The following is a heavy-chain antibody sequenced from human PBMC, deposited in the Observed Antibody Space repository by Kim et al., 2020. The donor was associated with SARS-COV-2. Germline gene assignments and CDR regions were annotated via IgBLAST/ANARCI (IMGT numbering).Heavy chain of an antibody. D-gene: IGHD6-13*01. CDR3: ARLGRQLVPNPNWFDP. J-gene: IGHJ5*02. V-gene: IGHV4-59*08. Sequence: SETLSLTCTVSGGSISSYYWSWIRQPPGKGLEWIGYIYYSGSTNYNPSLKSRVTISVDTSKNQFSLKLSSVTAADTAVYYCARLGRQLVPNPNWFDPWGQGTLVTVSS. CDR1: GGSISSYY. CDR2: IYYSGST.